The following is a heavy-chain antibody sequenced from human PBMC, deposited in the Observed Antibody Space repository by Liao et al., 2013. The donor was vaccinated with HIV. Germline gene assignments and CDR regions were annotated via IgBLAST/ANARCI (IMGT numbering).Heavy chain of an antibody. D-gene: IGHD2-21*01. CDR2: INHSGNT. CDR3: ARSDSGDVLYI. V-gene: IGHV4-34*01. J-gene: IGHJ3*02. Sequence: QMQLQQWGAGLLRPSETLSLSCAVYNGSFSRHYWTWIRQPPREGAWSGLGTINHSGNTNYNPSLESRVTLSMDASKNQFSLNLTSVTAADTALYYCARSDSGDVLYIWGQGTMVTVSS. CDR1: NGSFSRHY.